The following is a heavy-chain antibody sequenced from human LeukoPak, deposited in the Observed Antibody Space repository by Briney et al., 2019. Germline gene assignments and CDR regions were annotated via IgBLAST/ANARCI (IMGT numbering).Heavy chain of an antibody. J-gene: IGHJ4*02. D-gene: IGHD3-10*01. CDR3: ARLKADTSGDY. V-gene: IGHV3-74*01. CDR2: ITNDGSVT. Sequence: PGGSLRLSCAVPGFSISNYWMHWVRQAPGKGLVWVSRITNDGSVTVYADSVRGRFTISRDNAKNTLYLQMNSLRAEDTAVYYCARLKADTSGDYWGQGTLVTVSS. CDR1: GFSISNYW.